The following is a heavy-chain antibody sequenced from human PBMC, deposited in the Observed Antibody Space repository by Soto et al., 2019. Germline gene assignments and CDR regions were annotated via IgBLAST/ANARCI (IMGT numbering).Heavy chain of an antibody. D-gene: IGHD3-22*01. CDR3: ARTGPPVNY. J-gene: IGHJ4*02. CDR1: GYTFSSYA. Sequence: QVQLVQSGAEVKKPGASVKVSCKASGYTFSSYAISWVRQAPGQGLEWMGWIITYNGNTNYAQKLQGRVTTTTATSTTTAYMDLRSLRSDVTAVYYCARTGPPVNYWGPGTLVTVPS. V-gene: IGHV1-18*01. CDR2: IITYNGNT.